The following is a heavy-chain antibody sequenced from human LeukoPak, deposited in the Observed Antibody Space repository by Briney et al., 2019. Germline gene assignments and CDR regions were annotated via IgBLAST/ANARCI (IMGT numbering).Heavy chain of an antibody. D-gene: IGHD1-26*01. CDR1: GFTFDTYT. CDR2: ITSSSSDI. J-gene: IGHJ5*02. V-gene: IGHV3-21*01. CDR3: VRLAKSPGTRIGFDP. Sequence: PGWSLTLSCAASGFTFDTYTMNWVRQAPGKGLEWVSSITSSSSDISYADSVKGRFTTSRDNAQNSLYLQMNSLRVEDTAVYYCVRLAKSPGTRIGFDPWGQGTLVTVSS.